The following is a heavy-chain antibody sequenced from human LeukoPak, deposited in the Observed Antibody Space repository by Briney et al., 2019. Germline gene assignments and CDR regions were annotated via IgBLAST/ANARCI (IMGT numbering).Heavy chain of an antibody. CDR1: GVSINNFY. Sequence: KSSETLPLTCTVSGVSINNFYWSWIRQPPGKGLEWIGDIYNSGSTNYKPSLKSRVTISLDTSKNQLSLKLSSVTAADTAVYYCARTVHYSSGWAPTYYLDLRGKGTLVTVSS. CDR3: ARTVHYSSGWAPTYYLDL. J-gene: IGHJ4*02. V-gene: IGHV4-59*01. CDR2: IYNSGST. D-gene: IGHD6-19*01.